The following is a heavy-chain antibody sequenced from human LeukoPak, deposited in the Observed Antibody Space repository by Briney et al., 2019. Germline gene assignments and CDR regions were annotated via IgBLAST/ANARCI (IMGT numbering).Heavy chain of an antibody. J-gene: IGHJ6*03. D-gene: IGHD5-12*01. V-gene: IGHV4-28*05. CDR3: ARSRGYSGQYYMDV. CDR1: GYSISSSNW. CDR2: IYYSGSI. Sequence: DTLSLTCAVSGYSISSSNWWGWIRQPPGKGLEWIGYIYYSGSIYYNPSLKSRVTMSVDTSKNQFSLKLSSVTAVDTAVYYCARSRGYSGQYYMDVWGKGTTVTVSS.